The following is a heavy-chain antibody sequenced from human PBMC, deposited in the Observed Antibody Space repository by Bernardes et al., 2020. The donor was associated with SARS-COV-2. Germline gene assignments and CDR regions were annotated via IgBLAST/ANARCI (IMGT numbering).Heavy chain of an antibody. J-gene: IGHJ6*02. CDR3: ARSAGMDV. V-gene: IGHV3-7*03. CDR2: IKRDGSET. Sequence: VGSLRLSCAGSGFDFSDYWMTWVRQAPGKGLEWVANIKRDGSETYYVDSVKGRFTISRDNAKNLVFLQMNSLRAEDTAVFYCARSAGMDVWGQGTKVTVSS. CDR1: GFDFSDYW.